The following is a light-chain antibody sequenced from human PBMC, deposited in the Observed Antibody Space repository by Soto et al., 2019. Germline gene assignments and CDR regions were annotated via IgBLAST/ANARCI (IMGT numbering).Light chain of an antibody. CDR2: EVS. CDR3: RSYTTSSIVI. Sequence: QSALTQPASVSGSPGQSITISCTGTSSDVGGYNFVSWYQQHPGKAPKLMIYEVSNRPSGVSNRFSGSKSGNTASLTISGLRAEDEADYYCRSYTTSSIVIFGGGTKLTVL. CDR1: SSDVGGYNF. J-gene: IGLJ2*01. V-gene: IGLV2-14*01.